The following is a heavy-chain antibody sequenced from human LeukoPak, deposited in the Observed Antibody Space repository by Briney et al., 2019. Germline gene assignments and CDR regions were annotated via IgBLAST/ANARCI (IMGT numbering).Heavy chain of an antibody. Sequence: PGGSLRLSCAASGFTFSSYAMSWVRQAPGKGPEWVSSISSTSSYVYYADSVRGRFTISRDNAKNSLYLQMNSLRAEDTALYYCARDWEVGATKYYGMDVWGQGTTVTVSS. CDR3: ARDWEVGATKYYGMDV. D-gene: IGHD1-26*01. CDR1: GFTFSSYA. V-gene: IGHV3-21*01. CDR2: ISSTSSYV. J-gene: IGHJ6*02.